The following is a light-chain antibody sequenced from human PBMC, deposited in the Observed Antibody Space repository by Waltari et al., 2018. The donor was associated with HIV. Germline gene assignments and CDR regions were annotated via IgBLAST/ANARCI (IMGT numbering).Light chain of an antibody. CDR3: ESADSTGNYWA. CDR2: KDS. V-gene: IGLV3-25*03. Sequence: SYELTQPPSVSVSPGQTATITCSGDALPIQFAYWYQQKPGQAPLLVIYKDSGRPSGIPDRFSGSNSGTTVTLIISGVQAEDEADYYCESADSTGNYWAFGGGTKLTVL. CDR1: ALPIQF. J-gene: IGLJ2*01.